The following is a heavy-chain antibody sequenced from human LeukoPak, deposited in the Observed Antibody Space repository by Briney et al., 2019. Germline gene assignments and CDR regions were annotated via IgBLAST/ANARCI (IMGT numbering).Heavy chain of an antibody. J-gene: IGHJ3*02. CDR1: GGSISSGGYY. CDR2: IYYSGST. CDR3: ARDHKYISDYDSSGYYYNGGAFDI. D-gene: IGHD3-22*01. Sequence: PSQTLSLTCTVSGGSISSGGYYWSWIRQHPGKGLEWIGYIYYSGSTYYNPSLKSRVTISVDTSKNQFSLKLSSVTAADTAVYYCARDHKYISDYDSSGYYYNGGAFDIWGQGTMVIVSS. V-gene: IGHV4-31*03.